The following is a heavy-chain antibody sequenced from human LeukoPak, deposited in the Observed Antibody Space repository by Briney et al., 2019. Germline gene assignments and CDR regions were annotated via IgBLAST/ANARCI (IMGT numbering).Heavy chain of an antibody. Sequence: SETLSLTCTVSGGSISSYYWSWIRQPAGKGLEWIGRIYTSGSTNYNPSLKSRVTMSVDTSKNQFSLKLSSVTAADTAVYYCARGAWGYCSSTSCSPYYYYMDVWGKGTTVTVSS. V-gene: IGHV4-4*07. D-gene: IGHD2-2*01. CDR3: ARGAWGYCSSTSCSPYYYYMDV. J-gene: IGHJ6*03. CDR1: GGSISSYY. CDR2: IYTSGST.